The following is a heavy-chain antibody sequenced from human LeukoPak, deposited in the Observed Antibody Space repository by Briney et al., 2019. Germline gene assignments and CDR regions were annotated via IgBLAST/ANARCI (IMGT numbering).Heavy chain of an antibody. D-gene: IGHD6-6*01. CDR3: ARDVWYSSSSS. J-gene: IGHJ4*02. Sequence: RGSLRLSCAASGFTVSSNYMSWVRQAPGKGLEWVSVIYSVGSTYYADSVKGRFTISRDNSKNTLYLQMNSLRAEDTAVYYCARDVWYSSSSSWGQGTLVTDPS. CDR2: IYSVGST. V-gene: IGHV3-53*01. CDR1: GFTVSSNY.